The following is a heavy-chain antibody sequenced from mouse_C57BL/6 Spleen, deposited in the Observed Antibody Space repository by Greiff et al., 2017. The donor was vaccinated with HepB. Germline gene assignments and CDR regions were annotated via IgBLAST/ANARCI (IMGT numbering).Heavy chain of an antibody. D-gene: IGHD2-4*01. CDR2: IRLKSDNYAT. CDR3: TDYDEAY. Sequence: VKLEESGGGLVQPGGSMKLSCVASGFTFSNYWMHWVRQSPEKGLEWVAQIRLKSDNYATHYAESVKGRFTISRDDSKSSVYLQMNNLRAEDTGIYYCTDYDEAYWGQGTLVTVSA. CDR1: GFTFSNYW. J-gene: IGHJ3*01. V-gene: IGHV6-3*01.